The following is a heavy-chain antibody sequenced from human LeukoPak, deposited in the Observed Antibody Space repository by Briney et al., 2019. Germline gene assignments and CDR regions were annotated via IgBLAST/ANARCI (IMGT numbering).Heavy chain of an antibody. CDR2: IYHSGST. CDR1: GGSISSSSYY. D-gene: IGHD3-10*01. V-gene: IGHV4-39*07. J-gene: IGHJ5*02. CDR3: ARDLVVRGVSNWFDP. Sequence: KPSETLSLTCTVSGGSISSSSYYWGWIRQPPGKGLEWIGSIYHSGSTYYNPSLKSRVTISVDTSKNQFSLKLSSVTAADTAVYYCARDLVVRGVSNWFDPWGQGTLVTVSS.